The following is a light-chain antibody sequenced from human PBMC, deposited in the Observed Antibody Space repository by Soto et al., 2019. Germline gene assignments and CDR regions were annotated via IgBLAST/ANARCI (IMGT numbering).Light chain of an antibody. CDR1: QSLNSN. CDR2: GAS. J-gene: IGKJ1*01. Sequence: CVSGEERGSGSWRASQSLNSNLAWYQQKPGQAPRLLIIGASERVTTIPARFSGSGSGTEFTLSSGSVQSDDFAVYYRQHSATWLWKFGQGTKVDIK. CDR3: QHSATWLWK. V-gene: IGKV3-15*01.